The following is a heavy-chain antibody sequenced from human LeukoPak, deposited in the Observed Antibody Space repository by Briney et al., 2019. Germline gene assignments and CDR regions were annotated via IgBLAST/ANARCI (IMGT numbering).Heavy chain of an antibody. CDR1: GFTFSTYW. CDR3: ARYCSGGSCFDY. J-gene: IGHJ4*02. Sequence: GGSLRLSCAASGFTFSTYWMSWVRQAPGKGLEWVANINQDGGENYYVDSVKGRSTISRDNAKNSLYLQMNSLRAEDTAVYYCARYCSGGSCFDYWGQGTLVTVSS. D-gene: IGHD2-15*01. CDR2: INQDGGEN. V-gene: IGHV3-7*03.